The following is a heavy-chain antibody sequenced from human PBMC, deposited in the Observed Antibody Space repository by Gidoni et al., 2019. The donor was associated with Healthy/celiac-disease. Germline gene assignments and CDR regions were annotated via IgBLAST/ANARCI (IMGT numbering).Heavy chain of an antibody. CDR2: IYPGDSET. CDR1: VYSFTIYC. V-gene: IGHV5-51*01. D-gene: IGHD3-22*01. Sequence: DVQLLQSVAEVKKPGESLKISCTGSVYSFTIYCIAWVRQMPGKGLEWMGIIYPGDSETRYSPSFQGKVTISADKSSSTAYMQWSSLKASDTAMYYCARGLAYYYDSSGPSPDWYLDLWGRGTLVTVSS. CDR3: ARGLAYYYDSSGPSPDWYLDL. J-gene: IGHJ2*01.